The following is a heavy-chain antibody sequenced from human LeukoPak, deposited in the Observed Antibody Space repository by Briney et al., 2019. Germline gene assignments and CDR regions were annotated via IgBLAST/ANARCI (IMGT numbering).Heavy chain of an antibody. CDR3: ATWGYCSSTSCYGKWFDP. V-gene: IGHV1-24*01. D-gene: IGHD2-2*01. J-gene: IGHJ5*02. CDR2: XXPXDGET. Sequence: AXGKGLXXXXXXXPXDGETIYAQKFQGRVTMTEDTSTDTAYMELSSLRSEDTAVYYCATWGYCSSTSCYGKWFDPWGQGTLVTVSS.